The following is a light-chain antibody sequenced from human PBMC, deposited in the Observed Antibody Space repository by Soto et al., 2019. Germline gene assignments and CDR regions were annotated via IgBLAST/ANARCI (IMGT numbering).Light chain of an antibody. J-gene: IGLJ3*02. CDR2: YDS. CDR1: NIGSKS. Sequence: SYELTQPPSVSVAPGKTARITCGGNNIGSKSVHWYQQKPGQAPVLVIYYDSDRPSGIPERFSGSNSGNTATLTISRVEAGDEAEYYCQVLDSSSALLVFGGGTKLTVL. V-gene: IGLV3-21*04. CDR3: QVLDSSSALLV.